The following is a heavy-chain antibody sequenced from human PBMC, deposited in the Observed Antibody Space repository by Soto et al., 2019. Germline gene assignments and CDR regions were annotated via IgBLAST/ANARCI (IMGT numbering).Heavy chain of an antibody. Sequence: GGSLRLSCAASGFTFDDYTMHWVRQAPGKGLEWVSLISWDGSSTYYADSVKGRFTISRDNSKNSLYLQWSSLKASDTAMYYCGAVAGTGDYYYYGMDVWGQGTTVTVSS. CDR3: GAVAGTGDYYYYGMDV. CDR1: GFTFDDYT. CDR2: ISWDGSST. V-gene: IGHV3-43*01. D-gene: IGHD6-19*01. J-gene: IGHJ6*02.